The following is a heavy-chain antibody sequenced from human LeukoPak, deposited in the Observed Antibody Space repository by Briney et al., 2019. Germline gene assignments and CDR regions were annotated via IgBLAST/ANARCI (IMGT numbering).Heavy chain of an antibody. CDR1: GFTVNSNY. J-gene: IGHJ4*02. CDR2: IYSVGST. CDR3: ARNPSYSSSLY. Sequence: GGSLRLSCAASGFTVNSNYMTWVRQAPGKGLEWVSVIYSVGSTYYADSVRGRFTISTDNSKNTLYLQMNSLRAEDTAIYYCARNPSYSSSLYSGQGTLVTVSS. D-gene: IGHD6-19*01. V-gene: IGHV3-66*02.